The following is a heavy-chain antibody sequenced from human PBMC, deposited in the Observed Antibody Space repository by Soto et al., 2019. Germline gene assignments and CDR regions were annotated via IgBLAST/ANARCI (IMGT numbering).Heavy chain of an antibody. CDR3: ARGYCSSTSCYIWDNWFDP. V-gene: IGHV4-59*01. D-gene: IGHD2-2*02. Sequence: QVQLQESGPGLVKPSETLSLTCTVSGGSISSYYWSWIRQPPGKGLEWIGYIYYSGRTNYNPSLKGRVTIAVDTSKNQFSLKLSSVTAADTAVYYWARGYCSSTSCYIWDNWFDPWGQGTLVTVSS. CDR1: GGSISSYY. CDR2: IYYSGRT. J-gene: IGHJ5*02.